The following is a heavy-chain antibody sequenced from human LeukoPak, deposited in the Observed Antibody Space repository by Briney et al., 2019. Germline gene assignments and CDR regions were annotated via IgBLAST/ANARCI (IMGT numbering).Heavy chain of an antibody. J-gene: IGHJ4*02. D-gene: IGHD5-24*01. CDR2: ISYDGSNK. CDR1: GFTFSSYA. V-gene: IGHV3-30-3*01. CDR3: AREGRWLQFNYFDY. Sequence: GGSLRLSCAASGFTFSSYAMHWVRQAPGKGLEWVAVISYDGSNKYYADSVKGRFTISRDNSKNTLYLQMNSLRAEDMAVYYCAREGRWLQFNYFDYWGQGTLVTVSS.